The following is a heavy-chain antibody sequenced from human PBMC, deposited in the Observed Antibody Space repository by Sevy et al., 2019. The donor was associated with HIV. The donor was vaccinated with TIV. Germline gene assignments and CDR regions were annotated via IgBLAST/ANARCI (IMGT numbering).Heavy chain of an antibody. Sequence: GGFLRLSCAASGFTFNIFPLHWVRQAPGKGLEWVTIMSFDGKYKYYADSVRGRFTISRDNSKNTLYLQMNNLRPGVKAIYYCARERKGGGLDYWGQGTLVTVSS. J-gene: IGHJ4*02. CDR1: GFTFNIFP. D-gene: IGHD3-16*01. V-gene: IGHV3-30*04. CDR3: ARERKGGGLDY. CDR2: MSFDGKYK.